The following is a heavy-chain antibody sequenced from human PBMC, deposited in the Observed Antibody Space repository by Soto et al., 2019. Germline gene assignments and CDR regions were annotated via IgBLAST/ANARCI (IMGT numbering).Heavy chain of an antibody. CDR3: ADCYFRRSPWTDRRIDY. Sequence: SETLSLTCAVSGDSINSSHWWNWVRQPPEKGLEWIGQISHSGSTTYNPSLTSRVTISVDKSKNHFSLKLTSVTAADTAVYYCADCYFRRSPWTDRRIDYWGQGTLVTVSS. CDR1: GDSINSSHW. V-gene: IGHV4-4*02. J-gene: IGHJ4*02. D-gene: IGHD2-21*01. CDR2: ISHSGST.